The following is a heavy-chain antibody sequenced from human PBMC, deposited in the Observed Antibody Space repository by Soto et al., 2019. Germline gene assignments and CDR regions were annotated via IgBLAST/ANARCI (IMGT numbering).Heavy chain of an antibody. CDR3: AKDSMPYYDFWSGPYYYYGMDV. CDR1: GFTFSSYG. V-gene: IGHV3-30*18. Sequence: QVQLVESGGGVVQPGRSLRLSCAASGFTFSSYGMHWVRQAPGKGLEWVAVISYDGSNKYYADSVKGRFTISRDNSKXTXXXQXXSLRAEDKDLYYCAKDSMPYYDFWSGPYYYYGMDVWGQGTTVTVSS. D-gene: IGHD3-3*01. CDR2: ISYDGSNK. J-gene: IGHJ6*02.